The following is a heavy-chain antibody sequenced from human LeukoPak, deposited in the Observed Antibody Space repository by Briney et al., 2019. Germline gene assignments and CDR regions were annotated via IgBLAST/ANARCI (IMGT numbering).Heavy chain of an antibody. CDR3: ARPRHATYYYDSSGYYEY. CDR1: GFTFSSYE. V-gene: IGHV4-34*01. CDR2: INHSGST. Sequence: GSLRLSCAASGFTFSSYEMNWVRQPPGKGLEWIGEINHSGSTNYNPSLKSRVTISVDTSKNQFSLKLSSVTAADTAVYYCARPRHATYYYDSSGYYEYWGQGTLVTVSS. J-gene: IGHJ4*02. D-gene: IGHD3-22*01.